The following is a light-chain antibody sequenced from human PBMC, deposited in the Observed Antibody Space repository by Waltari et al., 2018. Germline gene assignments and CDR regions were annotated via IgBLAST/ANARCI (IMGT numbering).Light chain of an antibody. J-gene: IGKJ3*01. Sequence: DIQMTQSPSTLSASVGDRVTITCRASQSISSWVAWYQQKPGTAPKLLIYKASTVETGVPSRFGGSGFGTEFTLTISSLQPDDFATYYCQQYNTYSAFGPGTKVDI. CDR2: KAS. CDR1: QSISSW. CDR3: QQYNTYSA. V-gene: IGKV1-5*03.